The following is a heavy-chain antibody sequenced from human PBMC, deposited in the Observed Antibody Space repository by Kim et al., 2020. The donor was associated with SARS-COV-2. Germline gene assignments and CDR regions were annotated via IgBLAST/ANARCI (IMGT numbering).Heavy chain of an antibody. CDR1: GGSISSYY. Sequence: SETLSLTCTVSGGSISSYYWSWIRQPPGKGLEWIGYIYYSGSTNYNPSLKSRVTISVDTSKNQFSLKLSSVTAADTAVYYCARGGQDGDLFPDYWGQGTLVTVSS. CDR3: ARGGQDGDLFPDY. CDR2: IYYSGST. D-gene: IGHD4-17*01. J-gene: IGHJ4*02. V-gene: IGHV4-59*01.